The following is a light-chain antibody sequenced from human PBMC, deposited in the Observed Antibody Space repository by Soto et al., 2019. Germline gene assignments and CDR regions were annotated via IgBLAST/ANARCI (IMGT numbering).Light chain of an antibody. Sequence: DIQMTQSPSSLSASVGDRVTISCRASQSISNNLNWYQQRPGKPPNLLIYSASRLQSGAPSRFSGSGSGTGFTLTISSLQPEDFATYYCQQSYSSPITFGQGTRLEIK. V-gene: IGKV1-39*01. CDR1: QSISNN. CDR2: SAS. J-gene: IGKJ5*01. CDR3: QQSYSSPIT.